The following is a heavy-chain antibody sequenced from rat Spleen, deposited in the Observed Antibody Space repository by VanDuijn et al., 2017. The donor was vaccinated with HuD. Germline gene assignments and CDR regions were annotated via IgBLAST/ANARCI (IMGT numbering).Heavy chain of an antibody. V-gene: IGHV5-20*01. J-gene: IGHJ2*01. CDR1: GFTFSDYY. CDR2: ISYDGLGT. D-gene: IGHD1-4*01. Sequence: EVQLVESGGGLVQPGRSMKLSCAASGFTFSDYYMAWVRQAPTKGLEWVAIISYDGLGTYYRDSVKGRFTISRDNARSILYLQMDSLGSEDTATYYCATQGITAPHFDYWGQGVMVTVSS. CDR3: ATQGITAPHFDY.